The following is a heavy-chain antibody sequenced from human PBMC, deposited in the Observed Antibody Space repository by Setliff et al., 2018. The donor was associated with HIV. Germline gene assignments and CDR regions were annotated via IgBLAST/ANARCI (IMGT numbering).Heavy chain of an antibody. CDR1: GYFISSGYY. Sequence: SETLSLTCTVSGYFISSGYYWGWIRQPPGKGLEWIGTVYHSGSTYYNPSLKSRVTISVDTSENQFSLKLSSVTAADTAVYYCARPGVGTVSFDYWGQGTLVTVSS. CDR2: VYHSGST. D-gene: IGHD1-7*01. J-gene: IGHJ4*02. V-gene: IGHV4-38-2*02. CDR3: ARPGVGTVSFDY.